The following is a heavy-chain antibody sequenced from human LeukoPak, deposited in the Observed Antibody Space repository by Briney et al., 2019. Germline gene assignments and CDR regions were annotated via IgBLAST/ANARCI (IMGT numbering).Heavy chain of an antibody. CDR3: ARDFSSSSTVYYYYYMDV. J-gene: IGHJ6*03. Sequence: SETLSLTCTVSGGSISSYYWSWIRQPAGKGLEWIGRIYTSGTTHYNPSLKSRVTMSVDTSKNQFSLKLSSVTAADTAIYYCARDFSSSSTVYYYYYMDVWGKGTTVTVSS. CDR1: GGSISSYY. V-gene: IGHV4-4*07. CDR2: IYTSGTT. D-gene: IGHD6-6*01.